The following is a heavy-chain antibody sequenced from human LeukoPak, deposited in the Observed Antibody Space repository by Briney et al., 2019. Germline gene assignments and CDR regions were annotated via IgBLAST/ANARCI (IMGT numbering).Heavy chain of an antibody. Sequence: SETLSLTCTVSGASISSYYWSWIRQPPGKGLEWIGYIYYSGSTNYNPSLKSRVTISVDTSKNQFSLKLSSVTAADTAVYYCASRSRTGTFDYWGQGTLVTVSS. CDR1: GASISSYY. V-gene: IGHV4-59*01. D-gene: IGHD2-2*01. CDR2: IYYSGST. CDR3: ASRSRTGTFDY. J-gene: IGHJ4*02.